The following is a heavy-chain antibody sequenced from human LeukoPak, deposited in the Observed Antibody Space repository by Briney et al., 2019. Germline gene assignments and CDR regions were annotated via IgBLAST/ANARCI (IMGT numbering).Heavy chain of an antibody. V-gene: IGHV1-46*03. CDR1: GYTFTSYY. CDR3: AREMSPMTARLYSLAF. J-gene: IGHJ4*02. Sequence: ASVKVSCKASGYTFTSYYLHWVRRAPGQGLEWMGIITPSGGTTTYAQKFQGRVTMTRDTSTSTVYMELSSLRSEDTAVYYCAREMSPMTARLYSLAFWGQGTLVTVSP. D-gene: IGHD2-21*02. CDR2: ITPSGGTT.